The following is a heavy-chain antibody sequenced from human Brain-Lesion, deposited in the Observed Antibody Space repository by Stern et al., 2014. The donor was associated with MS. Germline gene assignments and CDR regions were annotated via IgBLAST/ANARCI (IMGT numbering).Heavy chain of an antibody. CDR3: ARVYNTIYGIVTQRGSGMDV. D-gene: IGHD3-3*01. CDR2: IKEDGTEK. J-gene: IGHJ6*02. Sequence: EVQLVESGGGLVQPGGSLTISCTAAGFTFGNYWMTWVRQAPGKGLEWGANIKEDGTEKNYVDSVKGRFTLSRDNARNSLYLQMNSLRVEDTALYYCARVYNTIYGIVTQRGSGMDVWGQGTTVIVSS. CDR1: GFTFGNYW. V-gene: IGHV3-7*01.